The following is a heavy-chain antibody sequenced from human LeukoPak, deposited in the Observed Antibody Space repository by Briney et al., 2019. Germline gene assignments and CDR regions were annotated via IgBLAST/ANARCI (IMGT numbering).Heavy chain of an antibody. CDR3: TRQNCTGGSCSYVDC. J-gene: IGHJ4*02. Sequence: PGGSLRLSCAASGFTFSDSYMHWVRQASGKGLEWVGLIRTKTRNYAATYAESVKGRLTISKDDSKNTAYLQMNSLKMEDTAVYYCTRQNCTGGSCSYVDCWGQGTLVTVSS. CDR2: IRTKTRNYAA. V-gene: IGHV3-73*01. D-gene: IGHD2-8*02. CDR1: GFTFSDSY.